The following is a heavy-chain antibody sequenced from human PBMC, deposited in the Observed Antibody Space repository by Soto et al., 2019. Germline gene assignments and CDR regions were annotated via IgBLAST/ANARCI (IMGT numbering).Heavy chain of an antibody. CDR1: GYTFTSYG. CDR2: ISAYNGNT. D-gene: IGHD3-10*01. J-gene: IGHJ4*02. V-gene: IGHV1-18*01. Sequence: ASVKVSCKASGYTFTSYGISWVRQAPGQGLEWMGWISAYNGNTNYAQKLQGRVTMTTDTSTSTAYMELRSLRSDDTAVYYCVRGLLITMVRGVIMYYFDYWGQGTLVTVSS. CDR3: VRGLLITMVRGVIMYYFDY.